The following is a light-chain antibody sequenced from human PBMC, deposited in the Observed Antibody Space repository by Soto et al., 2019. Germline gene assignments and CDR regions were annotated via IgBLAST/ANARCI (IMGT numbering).Light chain of an antibody. CDR1: SSNIGAGYD. J-gene: IGLJ2*01. Sequence: QAVVTQPPSMSGAPGQRVTISCTGSSSNIGAGYDVHWYQQLPGTAPKVLIYGNSNRPSGVPDRFSGSKSGTSASLAITGLQAEDEADYYCQSYDSSLSGHVVFGGGTKLTVL. CDR3: QSYDSSLSGHVV. V-gene: IGLV1-40*01. CDR2: GNS.